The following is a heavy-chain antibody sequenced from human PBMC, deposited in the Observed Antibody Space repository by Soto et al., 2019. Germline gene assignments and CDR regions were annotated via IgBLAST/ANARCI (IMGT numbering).Heavy chain of an antibody. Sequence: QLQLQESGPGLVKPSETLSLTCTVSGGSISSSSYYWGWIRQPPGKGLEWIGSIYYSGSTYYNPSPKSRVTISVDTSKNQFSLKLSSVTAADTAVYYCARQRSAAGKRYWFDPWGQGTLVTVSS. J-gene: IGHJ5*02. V-gene: IGHV4-39*01. CDR1: GGSISSSSYY. D-gene: IGHD6-13*01. CDR3: ARQRSAAGKRYWFDP. CDR2: IYYSGST.